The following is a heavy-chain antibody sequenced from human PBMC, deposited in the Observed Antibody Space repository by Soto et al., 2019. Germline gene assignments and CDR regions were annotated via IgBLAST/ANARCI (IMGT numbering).Heavy chain of an antibody. D-gene: IGHD5-18*01. CDR1: GGSIRSFY. CDR2: IFYSGST. CDR3: ARHPLREDTYGLHC. Sequence: ETLSFSYTVSGGSIRSFYWSWIRQPPGKVLEWIGYIFYSGSTIYNPSLKSRVTISLDTTKNQFSLRLSSVTAADTAVDYCARHPLREDTYGLHCWAQGALDTVSS. J-gene: IGHJ4*01. V-gene: IGHV4-59*13.